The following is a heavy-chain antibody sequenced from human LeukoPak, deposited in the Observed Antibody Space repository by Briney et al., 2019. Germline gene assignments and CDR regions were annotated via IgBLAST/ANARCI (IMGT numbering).Heavy chain of an antibody. V-gene: IGHV1-2*02. J-gene: IGHJ5*02. CDR1: GYTFTGYY. D-gene: IGHD5-24*01. CDR2: INPNSGGT. Sequence: GASVKVSCKASGYTFTGYYMHWVRQAPGQGLEWMGWINPNSGGTNYAQKFQGRVTMTRDTSISTAYMELSRLRSDDTAVYYCARERVVRDGHNGYNWFDPWRQGTLVTVSS. CDR3: ARERVVRDGHNGYNWFDP.